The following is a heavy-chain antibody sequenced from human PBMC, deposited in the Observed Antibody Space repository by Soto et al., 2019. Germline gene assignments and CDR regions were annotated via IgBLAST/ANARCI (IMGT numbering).Heavy chain of an antibody. CDR2: IIPVFGTA. CDR1: GGSLSIYG. V-gene: IGHV1-69*13. J-gene: IGHJ6*02. Sequence: GASVKVSCKASGGSLSIYGISWVRQAPGQGLEWMGGIIPVFGTANYAQKFQGRVTITADESTNIVYMDVTSLRSEDTAVYYCARGDATKIVVTTYYAMDVWGQGTTVTVSS. D-gene: IGHD4-17*01. CDR3: ARGDATKIVVTTYYAMDV.